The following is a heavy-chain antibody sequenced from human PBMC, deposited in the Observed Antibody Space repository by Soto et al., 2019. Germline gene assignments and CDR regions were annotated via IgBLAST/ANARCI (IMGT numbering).Heavy chain of an antibody. D-gene: IGHD6-6*01. J-gene: IGHJ6*02. V-gene: IGHV4-59*01. Sequence: LSLTCTVSGGSISGYYWGWIRQPPGKGLEWIGYIYYSGSTNYNPSLKSRVTISVDTSKNQFSLKLSSVTAADTAVYYCARDRDSSSSYYYYGMDVWGQGTTVTVSS. CDR2: IYYSGST. CDR1: GGSISGYY. CDR3: ARDRDSSSSYYYYGMDV.